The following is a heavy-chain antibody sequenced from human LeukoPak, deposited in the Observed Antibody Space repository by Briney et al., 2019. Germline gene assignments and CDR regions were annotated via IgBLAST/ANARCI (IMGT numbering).Heavy chain of an antibody. V-gene: IGHV1-69*04. CDR1: GGTFSSYA. J-gene: IGHJ4*02. Sequence: GASAKVSCKASGGTFSSYAISWVRQAPGQGLEWMGRIIPILGIANYAQKFQGRVTITADKSTSTAYMELSSLRSEDTAVYYCARERIRADCTNGVCLQWYFDYWGQGTLVTVYS. CDR2: IIPILGIA. CDR3: ARERIRADCTNGVCLQWYFDY. D-gene: IGHD2-8*01.